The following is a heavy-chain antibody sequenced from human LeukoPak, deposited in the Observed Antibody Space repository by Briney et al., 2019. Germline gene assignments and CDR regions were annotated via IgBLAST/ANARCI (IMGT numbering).Heavy chain of an antibody. D-gene: IGHD3-3*01. CDR2: ISSSGSNI. J-gene: IGHJ4*02. CDR3: ARVRQPRVSDY. CDR1: GFTFSNYE. V-gene: IGHV3-48*03. Sequence: GGSLRLSCAASGFTFSNYEMNWVRQAPGKGLEWVSYISSSGSNIYYADSVKGGFTISRDNAKNSLYLQMNSLRAEDSAVYYCARVRQPRVSDYWGQGTLVTVSS.